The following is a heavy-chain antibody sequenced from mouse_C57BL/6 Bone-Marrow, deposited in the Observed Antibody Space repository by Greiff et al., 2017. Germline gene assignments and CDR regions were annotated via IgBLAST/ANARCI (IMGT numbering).Heavy chain of an antibody. J-gene: IGHJ4*01. D-gene: IGHD2-2*01. V-gene: IGHV7-3*01. CDR1: GFTFTDYY. Sequence: EVKLMESGGGLVQPGGSLSLSCAASGFTFTDYYMSWVRQPPGKALEWLGFIRNKANGYTTKHSASVKGRFTISRDNSQSILYLQMNALMAEDSATYYCGRCPYGYDVPYAMDYWGQGTSVTVSS. CDR2: IRNKANGYTT. CDR3: GRCPYGYDVPYAMDY.